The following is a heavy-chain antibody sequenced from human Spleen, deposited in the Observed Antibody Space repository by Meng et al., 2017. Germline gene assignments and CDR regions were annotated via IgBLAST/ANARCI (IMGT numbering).Heavy chain of an antibody. J-gene: IGHJ5*02. CDR3: ARSQVTYYRDSSGHYPFDP. Sequence: KVSCKGSGYSFTNYWIAWVRQMSGKGLEWMGIIYPGDSDTRYSPSFQGQVTISADKSISTAYLQWSSLKASDTAMYYCARSQVTYYRDSSGHYPFDPWGQGTQVTVSS. CDR2: IYPGDSDT. V-gene: IGHV5-51*01. D-gene: IGHD3-22*01. CDR1: GYSFTNYW.